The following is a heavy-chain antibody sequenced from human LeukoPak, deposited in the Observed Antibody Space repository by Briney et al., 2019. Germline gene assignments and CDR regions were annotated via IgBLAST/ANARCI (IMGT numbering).Heavy chain of an antibody. CDR2: ISAYNGNT. CDR1: GYTFSSYG. V-gene: IGHV1-18*01. J-gene: IGHJ6*02. D-gene: IGHD2-2*01. Sequence: GASVKVSCKASGYTFSSYGINWVRQAPGQGLEWMGWISAYNGNTNYAQHLQSRVTMTTDTSTSTAYMELRSLRSDDTAVYYCASGSSQPSNSCRNYYYCYGMDVWGQGTTVTVSS. CDR3: ASGSSQPSNSCRNYYYCYGMDV.